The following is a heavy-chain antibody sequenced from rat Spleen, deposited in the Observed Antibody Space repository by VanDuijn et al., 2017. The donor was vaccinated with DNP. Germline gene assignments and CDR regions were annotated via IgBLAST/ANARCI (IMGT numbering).Heavy chain of an antibody. CDR1: NYFITSNY. D-gene: IGHD1-4*01. Sequence: EVQLQESGSGLVKPSQSLSLTCSVTNYFITSNYWGWIRRFPRNKMEWIGHISFSGSTSYNPSLKSRVSITRDTSRNQFFLQLNSITTEDTATYYCARSGIGYGYNWGQGVMVTVSS. J-gene: IGHJ2*01. V-gene: IGHV3-1*01. CDR2: ISFSGST. CDR3: ARSGIGYGYN.